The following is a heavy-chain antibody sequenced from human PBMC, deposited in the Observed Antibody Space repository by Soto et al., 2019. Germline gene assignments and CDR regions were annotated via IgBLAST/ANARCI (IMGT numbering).Heavy chain of an antibody. CDR3: ARESIAARGGWFDP. J-gene: IGHJ5*02. CDR1: GGSISSSSYY. V-gene: IGHV4-39*02. CDR2: IYYSGST. D-gene: IGHD6-6*01. Sequence: QLQLQELGPGLVKPSETLSLTCTVSGGSISSSSYYWGWIRQPPGKGLEWIGSIYYSGSTYYNPSLKSRVTISVDTSKNQFSLKLSSVTAADTAVYYCARESIAARGGWFDPWGQGTLVTVSS.